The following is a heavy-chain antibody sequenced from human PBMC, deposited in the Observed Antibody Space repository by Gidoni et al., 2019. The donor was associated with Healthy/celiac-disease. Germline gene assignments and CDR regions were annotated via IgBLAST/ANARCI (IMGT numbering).Heavy chain of an antibody. Sequence: EVQLVESGGGLIQPGGSLRPSCAASGFAASSNYMSWVRQAPGKGLEWVSVIYSGGSTYYADSVKGRFTISRDNSKNTLYLQMNSLRAEDTAVYYCAREDFGVVGGVMDVWGQGTTVTVSS. CDR2: IYSGGST. J-gene: IGHJ6*02. D-gene: IGHD3-3*01. CDR1: GFAASSNY. CDR3: AREDFGVVGGVMDV. V-gene: IGHV3-53*01.